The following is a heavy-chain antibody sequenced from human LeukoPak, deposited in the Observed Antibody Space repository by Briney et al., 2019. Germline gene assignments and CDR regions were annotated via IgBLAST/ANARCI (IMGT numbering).Heavy chain of an antibody. Sequence: GRSLRLSCAASGFTFSSYGMHWVRQAPGKGLEWVAVMWYDGSNKYYADSVKGRFTISRDNSKNTLYLQMNSLRAEDTAVYYCARDLPWGSSTSSGCSLGYWGQGTLVTVSS. J-gene: IGHJ4*02. CDR2: MWYDGSNK. CDR3: ARDLPWGSSTSSGCSLGY. D-gene: IGHD3-22*01. CDR1: GFTFSSYG. V-gene: IGHV3-33*01.